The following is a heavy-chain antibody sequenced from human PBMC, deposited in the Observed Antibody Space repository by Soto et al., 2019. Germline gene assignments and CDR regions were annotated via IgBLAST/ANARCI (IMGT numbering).Heavy chain of an antibody. Sequence: LSCDSSGFTFSSYSMSWVPQAPGQGLEWVSYISGSSSTIYYANSVKGRFTISRDNANNSLSLQMNTLRDEDTAVYYCARDRYNAYASFDHWGKGALGSVSS. CDR1: GFTFSSYS. J-gene: IGHJ4*02. D-gene: IGHD1-1*01. CDR3: ARDRYNAYASFDH. CDR2: ISGSSSTI. V-gene: IGHV3-48*02.